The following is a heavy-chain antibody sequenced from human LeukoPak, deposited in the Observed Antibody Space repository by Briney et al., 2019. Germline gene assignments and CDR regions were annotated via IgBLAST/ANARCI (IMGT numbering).Heavy chain of an antibody. CDR3: ASTVVAYYYYYGMDV. D-gene: IGHD4-23*01. Sequence: GGSLRLSCAASGFTFSSYAMSWVRQAPGKGLEWVSAISGSGGSTYYADSVKGRFTISRDNSKNTLYLQMNSLRAEDTAVYYCASTVVAYYYYYGMDVWGQGTTVTVSS. CDR1: GFTFSSYA. J-gene: IGHJ6*02. V-gene: IGHV3-23*01. CDR2: ISGSGGST.